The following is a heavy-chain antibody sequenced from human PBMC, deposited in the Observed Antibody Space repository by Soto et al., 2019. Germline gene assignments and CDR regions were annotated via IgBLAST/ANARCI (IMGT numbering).Heavy chain of an antibody. Sequence: GGSLRLSCAASGFTFSSYAMHWVRQAPGKGLEWVAVMSYDGSNKYYADSVKGRFTISRDNSKNTLYLQMNGLRPEDTAVYYCARGVSGQQLVLVGYWGQGTLVTVSS. CDR2: MSYDGSNK. CDR3: ARGVSGQQLVLVGY. D-gene: IGHD6-13*01. CDR1: GFTFSSYA. J-gene: IGHJ4*02. V-gene: IGHV3-30-3*01.